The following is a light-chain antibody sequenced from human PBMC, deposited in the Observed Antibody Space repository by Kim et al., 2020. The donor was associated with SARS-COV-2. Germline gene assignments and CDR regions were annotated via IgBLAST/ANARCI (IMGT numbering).Light chain of an antibody. J-gene: IGLJ1*01. Sequence: GQRVTISCSGGSSNIAGNSVNWYQQVPGSAPKVLIYATDQRPSGVPDRISGSKSGTSASLAISGLLSDDEGDYYCAAWDDSLKMHVFGPGTKVTVL. CDR3: AAWDDSLKMHV. CDR1: SSNIAGNS. V-gene: IGLV1-44*01. CDR2: ATD.